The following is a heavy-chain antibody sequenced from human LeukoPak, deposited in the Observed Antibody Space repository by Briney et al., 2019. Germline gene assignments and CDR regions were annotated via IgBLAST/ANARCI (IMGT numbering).Heavy chain of an antibody. J-gene: IGHJ4*02. CDR3: AKAGRVNGYIRASGDY. D-gene: IGHD5-24*01. V-gene: IGHV3-23*01. CDR1: GFTFSSYG. CDR2: ISDSGGNT. Sequence: PGGSLRLSCAVSGFTFSSYGMTWVRQAPGKGLEWVSAISDSGGNTYYADSVKGRFTISRDNSMNTLYLQMSSLRAEDTAVYYCAKAGRVNGYIRASGDYWGQGTLVTVSS.